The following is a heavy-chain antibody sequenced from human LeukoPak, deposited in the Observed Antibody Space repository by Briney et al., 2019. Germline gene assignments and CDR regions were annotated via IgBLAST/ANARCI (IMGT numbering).Heavy chain of an antibody. CDR3: ARDRSSGWYPLDY. V-gene: IGHV1-46*01. J-gene: IGHJ4*02. D-gene: IGHD6-13*01. CDR2: INPSGGCT. CDR1: GYIFTNYY. Sequence: ASVKVSCKASGYIFTNYYMHWVRQAPGQGLEWMGIINPSGGCTSSAQKFQGRVTMTTDSPTSPVYLELSSLRSEDTAMYYCARDRSSGWYPLDYWGQGTMVTVSS.